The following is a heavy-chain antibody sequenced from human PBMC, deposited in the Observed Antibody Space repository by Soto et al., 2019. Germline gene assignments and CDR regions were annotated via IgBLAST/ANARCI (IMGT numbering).Heavy chain of an antibody. J-gene: IGHJ6*03. CDR3: ARAKEATIPNYYYYYMDV. Sequence: ASVKVSCKDSGYTLTSYDSKWVRQATGQGLEWMGWMNPNSGNTGYAQKFQGRVTMTRNTSISTAYMELSSLRSEDTAVYYCARAKEATIPNYYYYYMDVWGKGTTVTVSS. CDR2: MNPNSGNT. CDR1: GYTLTSYD. V-gene: IGHV1-8*01. D-gene: IGHD5-12*01.